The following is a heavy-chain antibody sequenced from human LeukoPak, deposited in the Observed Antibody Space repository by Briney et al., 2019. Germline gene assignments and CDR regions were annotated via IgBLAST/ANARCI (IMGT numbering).Heavy chain of an antibody. CDR2: TRNKANGYTT. D-gene: IGHD1-14*01. Sequence: GGSLRLTCAVSGFTFSDHYMDWVRQAPGKGLEWVGRTRNKANGYTTICAASVKGRFTVSRDESKNSLYLQMNSLRTEDTAVYYCARGFRSFDSWGQGTLVTVSS. J-gene: IGHJ4*02. V-gene: IGHV3-72*01. CDR3: ARGFRSFDS. CDR1: GFTFSDHY.